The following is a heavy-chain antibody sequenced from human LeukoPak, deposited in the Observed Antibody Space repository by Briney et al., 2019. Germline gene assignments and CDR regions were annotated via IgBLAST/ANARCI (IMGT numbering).Heavy chain of an antibody. D-gene: IGHD5-24*01. V-gene: IGHV4-38-2*01. CDR3: ARHLKKDGYNYYFDY. CDR1: NYSIRSGYY. CDR2: IYHSGPL. Sequence: SETLSLTCGVSNYSIRSGYYWGWIRQPPGKGLEWIASIYHSGPLYYNPSLKSRVTISVDVSKNQFSLNLSSVTAADTAVYYCARHLKKDGYNYYFDYWGQGTLVTVSS. J-gene: IGHJ4*02.